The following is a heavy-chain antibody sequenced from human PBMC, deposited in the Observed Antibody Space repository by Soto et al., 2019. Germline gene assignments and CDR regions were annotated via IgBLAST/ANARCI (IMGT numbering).Heavy chain of an antibody. J-gene: IGHJ4*02. CDR2: ISLCNGNT. CDR3: AIYHLELFRFDY. V-gene: IGHV1-18*04. CDR1: DFSFTSHG. Sequence: GASVKVSCKAYDFSFTSHGISWVRQAPGQGLEWMGWISLCNGNTNYAQQFQGRVTMTTDTSTSTAYMELRSLRSDDTAMYFCAIYHLELFRFDYWGQGTLVTVSS. D-gene: IGHD2-2*01.